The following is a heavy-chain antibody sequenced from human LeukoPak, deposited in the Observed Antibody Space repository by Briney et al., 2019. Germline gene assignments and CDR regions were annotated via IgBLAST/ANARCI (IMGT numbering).Heavy chain of an antibody. Sequence: SVKVSCKASGGTFSSYAISWVRQAPGQGLEWMGRIIPIFGTANYAQKFQGRVTITTGESTSTAYMELSSLRSEDTAVYYCARDPGIAAALAYWGQGTLVTVSS. CDR2: IIPIFGTA. D-gene: IGHD6-25*01. V-gene: IGHV1-69*05. CDR1: GGTFSSYA. CDR3: ARDPGIAAALAY. J-gene: IGHJ4*02.